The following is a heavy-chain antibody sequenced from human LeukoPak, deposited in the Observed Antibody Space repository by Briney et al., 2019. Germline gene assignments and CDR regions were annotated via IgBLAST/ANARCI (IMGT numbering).Heavy chain of an antibody. D-gene: IGHD3-9*01. CDR3: AKDCDILTGYPLYYFNY. Sequence: GGSLRLSCAASGFSFSTYGMHWVRQAPGKGLEWVALIWNAGTNTYYADSVKGRFTISRDNSKNTLYLQMNSLRAEDTAVYYCAKDCDILTGYPLYYFNYWGQGTLVTVSS. CDR2: IWNAGTNT. J-gene: IGHJ4*02. CDR1: GFSFSTYG. V-gene: IGHV3-33*06.